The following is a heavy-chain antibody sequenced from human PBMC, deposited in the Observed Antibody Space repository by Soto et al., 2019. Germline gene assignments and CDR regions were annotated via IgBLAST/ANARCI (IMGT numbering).Heavy chain of an antibody. CDR2: IYYSGST. CDR1: GGSISSYY. CDR3: ASASIAAYTWFAP. V-gene: IGHV4-59*01. D-gene: IGHD6-6*01. J-gene: IGHJ5*02. Sequence: SETLSLTCTVSGGSISSYYWSWMRQHPGKGLEWNGYIYYSGSTNYNPSLKSRVTISVDTSKTQFSLKLSSVPAADTAVYYCASASIAAYTWFAPWGQGTLVT.